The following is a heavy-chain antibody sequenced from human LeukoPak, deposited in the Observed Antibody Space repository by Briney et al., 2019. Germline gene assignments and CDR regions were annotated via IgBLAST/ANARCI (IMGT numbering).Heavy chain of an antibody. J-gene: IGHJ4*02. V-gene: IGHV4-39*01. CDR2: IYYSGST. Sequence: KPSETLSLTCTVSGGSISSSSYYWGWIRQPPGKGLEWIGSIYYSGSTYYNPSLKSRVTISVDTSKNQFSLKLSSVTAADTAVYYCARHVTVGSSWHLAPVTPFDYWGQGTLVSVSS. D-gene: IGHD6-13*01. CDR1: GGSISSSSYY. CDR3: ARHVTVGSSWHLAPVTPFDY.